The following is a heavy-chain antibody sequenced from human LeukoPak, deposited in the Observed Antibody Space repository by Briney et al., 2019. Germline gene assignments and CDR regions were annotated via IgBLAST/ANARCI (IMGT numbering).Heavy chain of an antibody. Sequence: GGSLRLSCAASGCTFSDFGMHWVRQAPGKGLEWVALIWFDGSIQYYADSVKGRFTISRDNSKNTLFLQMNSLRAEDTALYYCARKGYSGTYRYYFDYWGQGTLVTVSS. V-gene: IGHV3-33*01. CDR3: ARKGYSGTYRYYFDY. J-gene: IGHJ4*02. D-gene: IGHD1-26*01. CDR2: IWFDGSIQ. CDR1: GCTFSDFG.